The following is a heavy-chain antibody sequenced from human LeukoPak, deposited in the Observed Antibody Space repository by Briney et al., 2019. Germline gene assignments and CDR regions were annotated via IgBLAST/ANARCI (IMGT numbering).Heavy chain of an antibody. CDR1: GFTFSNAW. Sequence: PGGSLRLSCAASGFTFSNAWMSWVRQAPGKGLEWVGRIKSKTDGGTTDYAAPVKGRFTISRDDSKNTLYLQMNSLKTEDTAVYYCTTGGMVRGVRVDYWGQGTLVTVSS. D-gene: IGHD3-10*01. CDR3: TTGGMVRGVRVDY. J-gene: IGHJ4*02. CDR2: IKSKTDGGTT. V-gene: IGHV3-15*01.